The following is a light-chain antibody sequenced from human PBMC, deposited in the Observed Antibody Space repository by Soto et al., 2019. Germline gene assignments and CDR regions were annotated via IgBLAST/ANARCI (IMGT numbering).Light chain of an antibody. CDR1: SSDVGGYNY. CDR2: DVN. Sequence: SALTQPRSVSGSAGQSVTISCTGSSSDVGGYNYVSWYQQYPGKAPKLMIYDVNRRPSGVPDRFSGSKSGNTAYLTISGLQVEDEAEYFCFSFTTTSTHVFGTGTKVTVL. J-gene: IGLJ1*01. CDR3: FSFTTTSTHV. V-gene: IGLV2-11*01.